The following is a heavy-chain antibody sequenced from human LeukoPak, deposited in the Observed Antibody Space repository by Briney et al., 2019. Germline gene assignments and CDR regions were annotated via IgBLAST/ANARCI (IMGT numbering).Heavy chain of an antibody. J-gene: IGHJ4*02. CDR3: AKDDRQLPYDY. D-gene: IGHD1-26*01. Sequence: GGSLRLSCAASGFTFSNYAMTWVRQAPGKGLEWVSSITNIGGNTYYAASVKGRFTISRDNSKNTLFVQMNSLRAEDTAVYYCAKDDRQLPYDYWGQGTLVTVSS. CDR2: ITNIGGNT. V-gene: IGHV3-23*01. CDR1: GFTFSNYA.